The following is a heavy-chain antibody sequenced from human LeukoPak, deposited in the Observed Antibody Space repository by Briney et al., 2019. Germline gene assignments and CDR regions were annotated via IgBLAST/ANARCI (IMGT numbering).Heavy chain of an antibody. CDR2: ISGSGGST. Sequence: GGSLRLSCAAPGFTFSSYAMSWVRQAPGKGLEWVSAISGSGGSTYYADSVKGRFTISRDNSKNTLYLQMNSLRAEDTAVYYCAKDMGRRYYYDSSEFDYWGQGTLVTVSS. D-gene: IGHD3-22*01. CDR3: AKDMGRRYYYDSSEFDY. CDR1: GFTFSSYA. J-gene: IGHJ4*02. V-gene: IGHV3-23*01.